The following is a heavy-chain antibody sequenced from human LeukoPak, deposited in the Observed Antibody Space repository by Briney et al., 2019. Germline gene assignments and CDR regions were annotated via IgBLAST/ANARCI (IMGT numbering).Heavy chain of an antibody. CDR1: GGSFSGYY. D-gene: IGHD2-2*02. Sequence: PSETLSLTCAVYGGSFSGYYWSWIRQPPGKGLEWIGEINHSGSTNYNPSLKSRVTISVDTSKNQFSLKLSSVTAADTAVYYCARRIGGYQLLYQAHYYYYMDVWGKGTTVTVSS. CDR3: ARRIGGYQLLYQAHYYYYMDV. CDR2: INHSGST. J-gene: IGHJ6*03. V-gene: IGHV4-34*01.